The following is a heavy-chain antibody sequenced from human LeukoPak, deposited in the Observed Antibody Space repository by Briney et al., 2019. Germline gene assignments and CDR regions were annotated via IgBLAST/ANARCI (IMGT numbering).Heavy chain of an antibody. D-gene: IGHD3-22*01. V-gene: IGHV3-23*01. CDR1: GFTFSDGW. CDR2: ISGSGDPT. Sequence: LSGGSLRLSCAASGFTFSDGWMNWVRQAPGKGLDWVSTISGSGDPTYYGDSVKGRFTISRDNSKSTLYLQMNSLRAEDTAVYYCAKDDARFYDSSAYYVEYFQHWGQGTLVTVSS. J-gene: IGHJ1*01. CDR3: AKDDARFYDSSAYYVEYFQH.